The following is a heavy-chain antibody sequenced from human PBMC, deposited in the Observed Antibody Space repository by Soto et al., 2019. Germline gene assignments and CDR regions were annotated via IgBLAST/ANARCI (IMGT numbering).Heavy chain of an antibody. CDR2: IYYSGST. D-gene: IGHD2-15*01. J-gene: IGHJ5*02. CDR1: GGSISSGGYY. V-gene: IGHV4-31*03. CDR3: ARKVREVADTHPTVRFDT. Sequence: SETLSLTCTVSGGSISSGGYYWSWIRQHPGKGLEWIGYIYYSGSTYYNPSLKSRVTISVDTSKNQFSLKLSSVTAADTAVYYCARKVREVADTHPTVRFDTWGQGTLVTVSS.